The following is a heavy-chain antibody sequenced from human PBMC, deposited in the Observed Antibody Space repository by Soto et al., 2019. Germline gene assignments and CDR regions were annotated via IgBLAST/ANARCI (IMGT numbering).Heavy chain of an antibody. J-gene: IGHJ4*02. CDR3: ARDSTRSYSSSWYYFDY. CDR1: GGTFSSYT. Sequence: ASVKVSCKASGGTFSSYTIGWVRQAPGQGLEWMGRIIPILGIANYAQKFQGRVTITAVKSTSTAYMELSSLRSEDTAVYYCARDSTRSYSSSWYYFDYWGQGTLVTVSS. V-gene: IGHV1-69*04. D-gene: IGHD6-13*01. CDR2: IIPILGIA.